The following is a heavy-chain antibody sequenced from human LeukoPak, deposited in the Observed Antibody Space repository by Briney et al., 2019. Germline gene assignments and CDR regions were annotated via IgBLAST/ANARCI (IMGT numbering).Heavy chain of an antibody. Sequence: GGSLRLSCAASGLSISNFWMHWVRQAPGKGLEWVAIIDKNGNEIKYVDPVKGRFSLSRDNAKNSVYLQMNSLRTEDTALYYCVTDGDKWNDFEYWGQGTLVTVSS. D-gene: IGHD1-1*01. CDR3: VTDGDKWNDFEY. J-gene: IGHJ4*02. CDR2: IDKNGNEI. V-gene: IGHV3-7*01. CDR1: GLSISNFW.